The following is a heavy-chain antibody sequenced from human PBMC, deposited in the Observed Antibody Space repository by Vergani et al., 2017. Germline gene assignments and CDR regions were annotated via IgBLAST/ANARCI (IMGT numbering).Heavy chain of an antibody. J-gene: IGHJ4*02. CDR3: ARSGYTSSWYDCDY. CDR2: ISSSGSTI. V-gene: IGHV3-48*03. CDR1: GFTFSSYE. Sequence: EVQLVESGGGLVQPGGSLRLSCAASGFTFSSYEMNWVRQAPGKGLEWVSYISSSGSTIYYADSVKGRFTISRDNAKNSLYLQMNSLRAEDTAVYYCARSGYTSSWYDCDYWGQGTLVTVSA. D-gene: IGHD6-13*01.